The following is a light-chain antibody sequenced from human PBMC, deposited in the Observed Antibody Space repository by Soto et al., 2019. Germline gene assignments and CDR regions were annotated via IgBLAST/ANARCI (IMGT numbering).Light chain of an antibody. J-gene: IGLJ1*01. V-gene: IGLV2-14*01. CDR2: DVS. CDR1: SSDVGGYNY. CDR3: SSYTSSSTLDAV. Sequence: QSALTQPASVSGSPGQSITISCTGTSSDVGGYNYVSWYQQHPGEAPKLMIYDVSNRPSGVSNRFSGSKSGNTASLTISGLQAEDEADYYCSSYTSSSTLDAVFGTGTKLTVL.